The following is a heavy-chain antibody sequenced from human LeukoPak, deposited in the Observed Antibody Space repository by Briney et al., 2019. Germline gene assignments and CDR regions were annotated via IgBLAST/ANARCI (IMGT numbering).Heavy chain of an antibody. CDR3: ARDEGSTYNQLDY. J-gene: IGHJ4*02. CDR1: RYTFDNFY. V-gene: IGHV1-2*02. CDR2: INGNDGST. D-gene: IGHD1-14*01. Sequence: GASVKVSCKASRYTFDNFYIHWVRQAPGQGPEWMGWINGNDGSTNYALKFQGRVTMTRVTAISTVYMDLSGLRPDDTAIYYCARDEGSTYNQLDYWGQGTLVTVSS.